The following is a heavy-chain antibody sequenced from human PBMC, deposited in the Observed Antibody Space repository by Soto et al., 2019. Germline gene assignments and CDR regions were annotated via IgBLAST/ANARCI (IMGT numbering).Heavy chain of an antibody. V-gene: IGHV3-30-3*01. CDR3: AGDGVLRFLEWLLNWYFDL. D-gene: IGHD3-3*01. CDR2: ISYDGSNK. J-gene: IGHJ2*01. Sequence: PGGSLRLSCAASGFTFSSYAMHWVRQAPGKGLEWVAVISYDGSNKYYADSVKGRFTISRDNPKNMLYLQMNSLRAEDTAVYYCAGDGVLRFLEWLLNWYFDLWGRGTLVTVSS. CDR1: GFTFSSYA.